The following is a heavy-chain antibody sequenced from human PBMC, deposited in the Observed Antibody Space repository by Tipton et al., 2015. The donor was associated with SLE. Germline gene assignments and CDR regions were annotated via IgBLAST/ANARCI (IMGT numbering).Heavy chain of an antibody. J-gene: IGHJ3*01. CDR3: ARVYSGSYYKTFDF. D-gene: IGHD1-26*01. CDR2: IYHSGSP. V-gene: IGHV4-38-2*02. CDR1: DYSISSGYY. Sequence: TLSLTCTVSDYSISSGYYWAWIRQPPGKGPEWIGSIYHSGSPFYDPSLNSRVSISVDTSKNQFSRTLTSVTAADTAIYYCARVYSGSYYKTFDFWGQGTLVTVSS.